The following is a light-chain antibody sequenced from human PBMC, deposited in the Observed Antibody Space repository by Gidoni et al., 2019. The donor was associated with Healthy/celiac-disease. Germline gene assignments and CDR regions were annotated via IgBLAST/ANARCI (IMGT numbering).Light chain of an antibody. J-gene: IGKJ2*01. Sequence: ETAMTQPPAPVSVSPGENATLSCRASQSVSSNLAWYQQKPGQAPSLLISGASARATGIPARFSGSGSGTEFTLTISSLQSEDFAVYYCQQYNNWPPMYTFXQXTKLEIK. CDR3: QQYNNWPPMYT. CDR2: GAS. V-gene: IGKV3-15*01. CDR1: QSVSSN.